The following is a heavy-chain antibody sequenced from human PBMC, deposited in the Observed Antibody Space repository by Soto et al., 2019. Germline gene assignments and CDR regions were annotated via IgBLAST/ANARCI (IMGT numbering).Heavy chain of an antibody. CDR3: AKGRGALAVVSNWFDP. Sequence: EVQLVESGGGLVQPGRSLRLSCAAFGFTFEDYAMHWIRQTPGKGLEWVAGINWNSGSIGYADSVKGRFTISRDNANNSLYLQMDSLRTEGTALYFCAKGRGALAVVSNWFDPWGQGTLVTVSS. CDR2: INWNSGSI. CDR1: GFTFEDYA. V-gene: IGHV3-9*01. J-gene: IGHJ5*02. D-gene: IGHD3-22*01.